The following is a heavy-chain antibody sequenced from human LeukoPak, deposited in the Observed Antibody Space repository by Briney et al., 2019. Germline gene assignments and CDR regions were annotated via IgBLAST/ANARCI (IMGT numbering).Heavy chain of an antibody. V-gene: IGHV3-21*01. D-gene: IGHD2-15*01. J-gene: IGHJ5*02. CDR2: ISTSSSYI. Sequence: GGSLRLSCAASGFTFNRYNMNWVRRAPGKGLEWVSSISTSSSYIYYADSVRGRFTISRDNAKNSLYLQMNSLRAEDAAVYSCARGADGVSSNSRGWFDPWGQGTLVTVSS. CDR1: GFTFNRYN. CDR3: ARGADGVSSNSRGWFDP.